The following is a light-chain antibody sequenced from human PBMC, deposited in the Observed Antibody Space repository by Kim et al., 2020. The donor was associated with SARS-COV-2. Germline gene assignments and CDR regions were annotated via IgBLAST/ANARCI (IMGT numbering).Light chain of an antibody. CDR2: SAS. CDR1: QTVRNNY. CDR3: QQNGNSPVT. V-gene: IGKV3-20*01. J-gene: IGKJ5*01. Sequence: SQGERATLSCRATQTVRNNYLAWFQQRPGQAPRLLIYSASRRATGIPDRFSGSGSGTDFTLTISRLEPEDVAVYYCQQNGNSPVTFGRGTRLEIK.